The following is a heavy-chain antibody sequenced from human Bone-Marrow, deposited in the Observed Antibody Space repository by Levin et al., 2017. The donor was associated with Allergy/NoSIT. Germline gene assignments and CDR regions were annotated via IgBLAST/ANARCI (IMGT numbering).Heavy chain of an antibody. Sequence: GASVKVSCKASGYTFTSYAMNWVRQAPGQGLEWMGWINTNTGNPTYAQGFTGRFVFSLDTSVSTAYLQISSLKAEDTAVYYCARDRIGGGTHKYVVPAATGAEYFQHWGQGTLVTVSS. J-gene: IGHJ1*01. V-gene: IGHV7-4-1*02. CDR2: INTNTGNP. D-gene: IGHD2-2*01. CDR3: ARDRIGGGTHKYVVPAATGAEYFQH. CDR1: GYTFTSYA.